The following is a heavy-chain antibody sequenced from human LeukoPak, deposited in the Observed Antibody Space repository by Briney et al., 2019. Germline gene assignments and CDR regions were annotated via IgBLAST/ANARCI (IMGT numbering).Heavy chain of an antibody. J-gene: IGHJ4*02. V-gene: IGHV3-11*01. CDR2: ISSSGSTI. CDR1: GFTFSDYY. D-gene: IGHD7-27*01. CDR3: AKGLVNGGNFDK. Sequence: GGSLRLSCAASGFTFSDYYMSWIRQAPGKGLEWVSYISSSGSTIYYADSVKGRFTISRDNSKNTLYLQLNSLRAEDTAVYYCAKGLVNGGNFDKWGQGTLVTVSS.